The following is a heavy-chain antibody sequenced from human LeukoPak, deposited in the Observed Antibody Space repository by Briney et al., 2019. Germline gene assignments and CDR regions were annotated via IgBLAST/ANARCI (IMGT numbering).Heavy chain of an antibody. CDR2: IYHSGST. CDR3: ARQYYGGNPGGSDY. V-gene: IGHV4-4*02. Sequence: PSETLSLTCAVSGGSISSGNWWNWVRQPPGKGLEWIGEIYHSGSTNYNPSLKSRVTISVDKSKNQFSLKLNSVTAADTAVYYCARQYYGGNPGGSDYWGQGTLVTVSS. J-gene: IGHJ4*02. D-gene: IGHD4-23*01. CDR1: GGSISSGNW.